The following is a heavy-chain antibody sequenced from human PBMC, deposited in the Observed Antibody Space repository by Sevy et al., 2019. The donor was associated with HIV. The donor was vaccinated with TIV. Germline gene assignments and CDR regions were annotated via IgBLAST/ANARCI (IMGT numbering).Heavy chain of an antibody. J-gene: IGHJ1*01. CDR3: ASRVFGVVIIGYFQH. Sequence: SETLSLTCAVYGGSFSGYYWSWIRQPPGKGLEWIGEINHSGSTNYNPSLKSRVTISVDTSKNQFSLKLSSVTAADTAVYYCASRVFGVVIIGYFQHWGQGTLVTVSS. D-gene: IGHD3-3*01. CDR2: INHSGST. CDR1: GGSFSGYY. V-gene: IGHV4-34*01.